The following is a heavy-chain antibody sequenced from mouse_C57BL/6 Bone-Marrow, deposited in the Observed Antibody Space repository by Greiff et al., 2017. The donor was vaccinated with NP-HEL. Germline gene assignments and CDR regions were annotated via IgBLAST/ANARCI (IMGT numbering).Heavy chain of an antibody. CDR2: IYPGSGST. D-gene: IGHD1-1*01. J-gene: IGHJ3*01. V-gene: IGHV1-55*01. CDR1: GYTFTSYW. CDR3: ERRYYYGSSYRVWFDY. Sequence: VQLQQPGAELVKPGASVKMSCKASGYTFTSYWITWVKQRPGQGLEWIGDIYPGSGSTNYNEKFKSKATLPVDTSSSTAYMQLSSLTSEDSTVNYCERRYYYGSSYRVWFDYWGQGTLVTVSA.